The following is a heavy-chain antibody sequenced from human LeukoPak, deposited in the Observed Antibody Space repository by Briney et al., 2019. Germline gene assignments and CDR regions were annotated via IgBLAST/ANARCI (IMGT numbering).Heavy chain of an antibody. Sequence: KPSETLSLTCAVSGGSMCHFHWNWFRQPPGKGVEWIGPLFCNEDAKYNPSVKSRVTMSIDTSKSQFPLRLTSVTAADTAVYYCAKGDTVTTSPFDHWGQGLLVTVSS. V-gene: IGHV4-59*01. J-gene: IGHJ4*02. CDR2: LFCNEDA. CDR3: AKGDTVTTSPFDH. D-gene: IGHD4-17*01. CDR1: GGSMCHFH.